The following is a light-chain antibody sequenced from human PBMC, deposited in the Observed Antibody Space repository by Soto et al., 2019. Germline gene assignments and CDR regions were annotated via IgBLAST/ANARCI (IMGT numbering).Light chain of an antibody. CDR3: TSYVGNDIGV. J-gene: IGLJ3*02. V-gene: IGLV2-8*01. CDR1: SSDVGAYKY. CDR2: EVT. Sequence: QSVLTQPPSASGSPGQSVTISCTGTSSDVGAYKYVSWYQQYPGKAPKLMFYEVTKRPSGVTDRFSGSKSGNTASLTVSGLQAEDEADYYCTSYVGNDIGVFGGGTKVTVL.